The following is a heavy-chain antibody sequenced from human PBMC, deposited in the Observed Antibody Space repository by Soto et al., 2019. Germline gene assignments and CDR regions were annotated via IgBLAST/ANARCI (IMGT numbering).Heavy chain of an antibody. V-gene: IGHV4-31*03. Sequence: SETLSLTCTVSGGSISSGGYYWSWIRQHPGKGLEWIGYIYYSGSTYYNPSLKSRVTISVDTSKNQFSLKLSSVTAADTAVYYCARASGYYPAEYFQHWGQGTLVTVSS. CDR2: IYYSGST. CDR3: ARASGYYPAEYFQH. CDR1: GGSISSGGYY. J-gene: IGHJ1*01. D-gene: IGHD3-22*01.